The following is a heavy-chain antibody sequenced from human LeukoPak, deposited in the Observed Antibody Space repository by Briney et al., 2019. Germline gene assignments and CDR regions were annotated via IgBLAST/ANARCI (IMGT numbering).Heavy chain of an antibody. CDR1: AFTFSSYG. CDR3: ARGGGSADY. V-gene: IGHV3-30*02. J-gene: IGHJ4*02. Sequence: GGSLRLSCAASAFTFSSYGMHWVRQAPGKGLEWVAYIQYDRTNEQYAHSVKGRFRISRDNSNNILYLQMNSLRTEDTAVYYCARGGGSADYWGQGTLVGVSS. CDR2: IQYDRTNE. D-gene: IGHD6-25*01.